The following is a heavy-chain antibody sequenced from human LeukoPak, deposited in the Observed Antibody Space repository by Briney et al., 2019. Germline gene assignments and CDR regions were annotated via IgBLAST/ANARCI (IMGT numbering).Heavy chain of an antibody. D-gene: IGHD3-9*01. V-gene: IGHV4-4*07. Sequence: SETLSLTCTVSGGSISSYYWSWTRQPAGKGLEWIGRIYTSGSTNDNPSLKSRVTMSVDTSKNQFSLKLSSVTAADTAVYYCARDVLRYFDWLRRSSDAFDIWGQGTMVTVSS. CDR2: IYTSGST. CDR1: GGSISSYY. CDR3: ARDVLRYFDWLRRSSDAFDI. J-gene: IGHJ3*02.